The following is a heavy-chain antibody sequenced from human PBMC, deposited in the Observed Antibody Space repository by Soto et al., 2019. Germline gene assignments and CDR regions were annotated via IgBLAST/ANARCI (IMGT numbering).Heavy chain of an antibody. Sequence: QVQLVESGGGVVQPGRSLRLSCAASGFTFSSYGMHWVRQAPGKGLEWVAVIWYDGSNKYYADSVKGRFTISRDNSKNPLYLQMNSLRAEDTAVYYCARRGSYSTYNWFDPWGQGTLVTVSS. CDR1: GFTFSSYG. CDR2: IWYDGSNK. J-gene: IGHJ5*02. CDR3: ARRGSYSTYNWFDP. D-gene: IGHD4-4*01. V-gene: IGHV3-33*01.